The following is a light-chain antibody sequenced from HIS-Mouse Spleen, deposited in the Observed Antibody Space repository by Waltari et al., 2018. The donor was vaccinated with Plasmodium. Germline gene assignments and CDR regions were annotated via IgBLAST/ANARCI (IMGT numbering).Light chain of an antibody. V-gene: IGKV3-15*01. CDR2: GAS. CDR3: QQYNNWPRGT. Sequence: EIVMTQSTATLSVSPGERATLSCRASQRVSSNLAWYQQKPGQAPRLLIYGASTRATGIPARFSGSGSGTEFTLTISSMQSEDFAVYYCQQYNNWPRGTFGQGTKVEIK. CDR1: QRVSSN. J-gene: IGKJ1*01.